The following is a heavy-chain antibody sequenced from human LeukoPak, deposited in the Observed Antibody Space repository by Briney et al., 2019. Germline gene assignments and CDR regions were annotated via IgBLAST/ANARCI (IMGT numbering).Heavy chain of an antibody. Sequence: SETLSLTCTVSGGSMIISNYYWGWIRQPPGKGLEWIGSLYFSGSTYYKPSLKSRITMSVDTSKNQFSLKLTSVTAADTAVYYCARVRGRAGILSYYDNSRQTGRYYVDNWGQGILVSVSS. J-gene: IGHJ4*02. CDR3: ARVRGRAGILSYYDNSRQTGRYYVDN. D-gene: IGHD1-26*01. CDR1: GGSMIISNYY. CDR2: LYFSGST. V-gene: IGHV4-39*07.